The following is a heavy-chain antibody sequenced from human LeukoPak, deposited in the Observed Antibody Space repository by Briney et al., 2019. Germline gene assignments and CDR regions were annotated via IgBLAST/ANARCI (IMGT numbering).Heavy chain of an antibody. D-gene: IGHD3-10*01. CDR2: TSGRGINT. J-gene: IGHJ6*02. V-gene: IGHV3-23*01. Sequence: GGSLRLSCAASGFTFSSYAVSWVRQAPGKGLEWVSATSGRGINTYYAASVKGRFDISRDNSRDTVYLQMNSLRAEVTAIYYCAKDIRRGSGTHYYYYGMDVWGQGTAVTVSS. CDR3: AKDIRRGSGTHYYYYGMDV. CDR1: GFTFSSYA.